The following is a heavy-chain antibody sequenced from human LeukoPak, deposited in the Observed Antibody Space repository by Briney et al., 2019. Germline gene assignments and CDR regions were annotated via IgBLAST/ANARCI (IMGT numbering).Heavy chain of an antibody. CDR2: ILPILGIA. CDR1: GRTFSSYA. D-gene: IGHD3-10*01. J-gene: IGHJ4*02. V-gene: IGHV1-69*04. CDR3: AREGVYGSGSYYKPYFDY. Sequence: SVKVSCNASGRTFSSYAISWVRQAPGQRLEWLGRILPILGIANYTQKFHDRVTITAAKSTRTTYMELSSLTSEDTAVYYCAREGVYGSGSYYKPYFDYWGEGTLVTVSS.